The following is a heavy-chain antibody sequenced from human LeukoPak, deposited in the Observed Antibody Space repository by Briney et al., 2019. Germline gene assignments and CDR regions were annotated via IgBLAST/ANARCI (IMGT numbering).Heavy chain of an antibody. CDR1: GYTFTGYY. CDR2: INPNSGGT. J-gene: IGHJ4*02. Sequence: ASVKVSCKASGYTFTGYYMHWVRQAPGQGLEWMGWINPNSGGTNYAQKFQGRVTMTRDTSISTAYMELSRLRSDDTAVYYCARARGGEDYSSSLGYWGQGTLVTVSS. V-gene: IGHV1-2*02. D-gene: IGHD6-13*01. CDR3: ARARGGEDYSSSLGY.